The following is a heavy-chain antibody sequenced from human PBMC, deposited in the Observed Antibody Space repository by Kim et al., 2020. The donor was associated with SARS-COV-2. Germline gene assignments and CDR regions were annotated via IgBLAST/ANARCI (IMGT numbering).Heavy chain of an antibody. CDR1: GYTFTSYG. J-gene: IGHJ5*02. CDR3: ARDTYDSSGYYYVAWFDP. CDR2: ISAYNGNT. V-gene: IGHV1-18*01. D-gene: IGHD3-22*01. Sequence: ASVKVSCKASGYTFTSYGISWVRQAPGQGLEWMGWISAYNGNTNYAQKLQGRVTMTTDTSTSTAYMELRSLRSDDTAVYYCARDTYDSSGYYYVAWFDPWGQGTLVTVSS.